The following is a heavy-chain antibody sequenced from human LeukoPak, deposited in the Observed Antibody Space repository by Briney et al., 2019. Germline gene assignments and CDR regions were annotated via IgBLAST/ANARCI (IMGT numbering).Heavy chain of an antibody. CDR3: VKISAAGNFFDQ. J-gene: IGHJ4*02. Sequence: SETLSLTCTVSGGSISGYYWSWIRQPPGKALEWIGYFFYTGSTNYNPSLKSRVTMSVDTSKNQFSLQLSFVTAADTAVYYCVKISAAGNFFDQWGQGTLVTVSS. D-gene: IGHD6-13*01. CDR1: GGSISGYY. V-gene: IGHV4-59*01. CDR2: FFYTGST.